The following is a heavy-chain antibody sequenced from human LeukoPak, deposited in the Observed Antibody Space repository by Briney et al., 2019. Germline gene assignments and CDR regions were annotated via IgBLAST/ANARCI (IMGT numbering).Heavy chain of an antibody. D-gene: IGHD5-18*01. CDR3: ARVDTVMAYYFDL. CDR2: IYSGGTT. Sequence: GGSLRLSCAASGFTFSTYAMTWVRQAPGKGLEWVSTIYSGGTTYYADSVMGRFTISRHNSRNTLYLQMNSLRAEDTAVYYCARVDTVMAYYFDLWGQGTLVTVSS. J-gene: IGHJ4*02. V-gene: IGHV3-53*04. CDR1: GFTFSTYA.